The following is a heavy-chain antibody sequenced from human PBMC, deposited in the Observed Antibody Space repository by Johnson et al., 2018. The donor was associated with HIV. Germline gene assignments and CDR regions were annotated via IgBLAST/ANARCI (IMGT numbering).Heavy chain of an antibody. CDR2: INWNGGTT. J-gene: IGHJ3*01. CDR3: ARPSEDYSSSSGDAFDL. V-gene: IGHV3-20*04. D-gene: IGHD6-6*01. Sequence: VQLVESGGGLVQPGGSLRLSCAASGFSFDDFGMSWVRQAPGKGLEWVSGINWNGGTTDYADSVKGRFTISRDNAKNSLYLQMNSLRAEDTAVYYCARPSEDYSSSSGDAFDLWGQGTMVTVSS. CDR1: GFSFDDFG.